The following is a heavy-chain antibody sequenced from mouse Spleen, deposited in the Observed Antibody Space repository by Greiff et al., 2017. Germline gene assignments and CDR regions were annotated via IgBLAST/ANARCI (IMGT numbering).Heavy chain of an antibody. V-gene: IGHV5-9-3*01. CDR1: GFTFSSYA. CDR2: ISSGGSYT. CDR3: ARQGNGNDAMDY. Sequence: EVQGVESGGGLVKPGGSLKLSCAASGFTFSSYAMSWVRQTPEKRLEWVATISSGGSYTYYPDSVKGRFTISRDNAKNTLYLQMSSLRSEDTAMYYCARQGNGNDAMDYWGQGTSVTVSS. J-gene: IGHJ4*01. D-gene: IGHD2-1*01.